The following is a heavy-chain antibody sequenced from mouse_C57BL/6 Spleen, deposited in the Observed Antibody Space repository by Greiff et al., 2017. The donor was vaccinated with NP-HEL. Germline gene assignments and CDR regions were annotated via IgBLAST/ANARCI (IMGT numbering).Heavy chain of an antibody. CDR2: ILPGSGST. V-gene: IGHV1-9*01. CDR3: ARFVATREYYFDY. J-gene: IGHJ2*01. Sequence: VQLQQSGAELMKPGASVKLSCKATGYTFTGYWIEWVKQRPGHGLEWIGEILPGSGSTNYNEKFKGKATFTADTYSNTAYMQLSSLTTEDSAIYYCARFVATREYYFDYWGKGNTLTVSS. CDR1: GYTFTGYW. D-gene: IGHD1-1*01.